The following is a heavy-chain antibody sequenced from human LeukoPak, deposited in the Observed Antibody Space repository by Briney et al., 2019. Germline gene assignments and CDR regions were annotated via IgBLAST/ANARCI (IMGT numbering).Heavy chain of an antibody. D-gene: IGHD5/OR15-5a*01. J-gene: IGHJ4*02. CDR2: INPNIDCT. CDR3: ARDMTGVYARFDY. CDR1: GYTFTGYY. Sequence: GASLKVSSKPSGYTFTGYYMHTVRQAPGPRLEWMGWINPNIDCTNYAQKFQGRVTMTRDTSISTAYMELSRLRSDDTAVYYCARDMTGVYARFDYWGQGTLVTVSS. V-gene: IGHV1-2*02.